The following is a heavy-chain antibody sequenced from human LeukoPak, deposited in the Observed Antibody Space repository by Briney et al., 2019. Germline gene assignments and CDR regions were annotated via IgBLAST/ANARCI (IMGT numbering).Heavy chain of an antibody. CDR3: ARGLASGYPPIPFDY. V-gene: IGHV4-34*12. D-gene: IGHD3-3*01. J-gene: IGHJ4*02. Sequence: PSETLTLTCAVYDGSFSGYYWTWIRQPPGKGLGWIGEIIDTGSTKYNSSLKSRVTISVDTSKNQFSLSLDSVTAADTAVYYCARGLASGYPPIPFDYWGQGTLVTVSS. CDR2: IIDTGST. CDR1: DGSFSGYY.